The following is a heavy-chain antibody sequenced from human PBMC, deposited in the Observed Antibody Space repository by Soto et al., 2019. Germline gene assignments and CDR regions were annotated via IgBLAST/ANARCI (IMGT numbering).Heavy chain of an antibody. Sequence: EVQLVESGGGLVQPGGSLRLSCAASGFTFSSYWMSWVRQAPGKGLEWVANIKQDGSEKYYVDSVKGRFTISSDNANNSLKLQRNGLRAEDTAVNYWAGGGNYDSSGYYYFWFDPWGQGTLVTVSS. V-gene: IGHV3-7*03. J-gene: IGHJ5*02. CDR3: AGGGNYDSSGYYYFWFDP. CDR2: IKQDGSEK. CDR1: GFTFSSYW. D-gene: IGHD3-22*01.